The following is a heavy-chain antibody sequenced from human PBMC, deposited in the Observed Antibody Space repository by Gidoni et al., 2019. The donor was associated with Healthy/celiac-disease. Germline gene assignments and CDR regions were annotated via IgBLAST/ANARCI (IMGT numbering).Heavy chain of an antibody. CDR3: ARTYYYGSGSRPNDAFDI. CDR1: GYSFTSYW. Sequence: EVQLVQSGAEVKKPGESLKISCKGSGYSFTSYWIGWVRQMPGKGLEWMGIIYPGDSDTRYSPSFQGQVTISADKSISTAYLQWSSLKASDTAMYYCARTYYYGSGSRPNDAFDIWGQGTMVTVSS. J-gene: IGHJ3*02. V-gene: IGHV5-51*03. D-gene: IGHD3-10*01. CDR2: IYPGDSDT.